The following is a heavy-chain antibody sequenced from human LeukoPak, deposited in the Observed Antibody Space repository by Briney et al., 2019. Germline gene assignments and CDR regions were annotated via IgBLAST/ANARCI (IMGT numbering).Heavy chain of an antibody. J-gene: IGHJ6*02. CDR1: GYTFTSYG. V-gene: IGHV1-18*01. D-gene: IGHD3-22*01. CDR2: ISAYNGNT. CDR3: ARVAYYYDSAGLYLNYFYGMDV. Sequence: ASVKVSCTASGYTFTSYGISWVRQAPGQGLEWMGWISAYNGNTNYAQTLQGRVTMTTDTSTSTAYMELRSLRSEDTAVYYCARVAYYYDSAGLYLNYFYGMDVWGQGTTVTVPS.